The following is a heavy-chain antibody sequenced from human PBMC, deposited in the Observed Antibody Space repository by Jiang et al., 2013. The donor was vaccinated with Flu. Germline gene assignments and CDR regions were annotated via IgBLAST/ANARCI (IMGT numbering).Heavy chain of an antibody. CDR2: ISGSGGTT. J-gene: IGHJ3*01. CDR1: GFSFSRYA. V-gene: IGHV3-23*01. Sequence: QLLESGGGLIQPGGSLRLSCVSSGFSFSRYAMSWVRQSPGKGLEWVSSISGSGGTTHYRDSVKGRFTTSRDNSKDALYLQMYSLRVEDTAIYYCAKKFGGSGNYFASDVWGQGTMVTVSS. D-gene: IGHD3-10*01. CDR3: AKKFGGSGNYFASDV.